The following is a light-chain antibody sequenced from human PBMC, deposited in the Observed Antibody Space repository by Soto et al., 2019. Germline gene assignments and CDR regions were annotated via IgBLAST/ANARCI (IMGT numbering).Light chain of an antibody. CDR1: SSNIGAGYD. Sequence: QSVLTQPPSVSGAPGQRVTISCTGSSSNIGAGYDVHWYQQFPGTAPKLLIYANINRPSGVPDRFSGSRSGTSASLAITGLQAEDEADYYCQSYDISLSGSLFGGGTKVTVL. CDR3: QSYDISLSGSL. V-gene: IGLV1-40*01. J-gene: IGLJ2*01. CDR2: ANI.